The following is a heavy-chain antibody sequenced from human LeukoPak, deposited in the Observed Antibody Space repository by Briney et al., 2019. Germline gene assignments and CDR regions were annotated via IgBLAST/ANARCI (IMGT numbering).Heavy chain of an antibody. CDR2: IYYNGST. J-gene: IGHJ4*02. D-gene: IGHD3-9*01. CDR3: ARVTYYDILTGYYSQYYFDY. Sequence: PSETLSLTCTVSGGSISSYYWSWIRQPPGKGLEWIGYIYYNGSTNYNPSLKSRVTISVDTSKNQFSLKLSSVTAADTAVYYCARVTYYDILTGYYSQYYFDYWGQGTLVTVSS. CDR1: GGSISSYY. V-gene: IGHV4-59*01.